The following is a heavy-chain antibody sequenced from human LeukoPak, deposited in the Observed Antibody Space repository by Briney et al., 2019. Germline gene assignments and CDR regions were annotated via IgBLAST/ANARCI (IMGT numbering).Heavy chain of an antibody. CDR3: AREGSVVAANEFDY. Sequence: ASVKVSCKASGYTFTSYGISWVRQAPGQGLEWMGWISAYNGNTNYAQKLQGRVTITTDTSTSTAYMELRSLRSDDTAVYYCAREGSVVAANEFDYWGQGTLVTVSS. J-gene: IGHJ4*02. CDR1: GYTFTSYG. D-gene: IGHD2-15*01. CDR2: ISAYNGNT. V-gene: IGHV1-18*01.